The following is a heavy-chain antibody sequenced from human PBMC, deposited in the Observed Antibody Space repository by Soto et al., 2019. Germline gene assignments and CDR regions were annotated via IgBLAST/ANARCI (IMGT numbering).Heavy chain of an antibody. CDR2: IYYSGST. J-gene: IGHJ6*02. CDR1: GGSISSYY. Sequence: SETQSLTCTVSGGSISSYYWSWIRQPPGKGLEWNGYIYYSGSTNYNPSLKSRVTISVDTSKNQFSLKLSSVTAADTAVDYCARDFGQGFGVVAFRYYGMDVWGQGTRDTV. D-gene: IGHD3-3*01. V-gene: IGHV4-59*01. CDR3: ARDFGQGFGVVAFRYYGMDV.